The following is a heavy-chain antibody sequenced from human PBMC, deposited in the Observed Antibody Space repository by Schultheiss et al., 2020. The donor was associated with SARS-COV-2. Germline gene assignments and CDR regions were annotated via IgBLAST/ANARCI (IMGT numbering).Heavy chain of an antibody. J-gene: IGHJ6*02. D-gene: IGHD3-22*01. V-gene: IGHV1-69*13. CDR1: GYTFTSYG. CDR2: IIPIFGTA. Sequence: SVKVSCKASGYTFTSYGISWVRQAPGQGLEWMGGIIPIFGTANYAQKFQGRVTITADESTSTAYMELSSLRSEDTAVYYCATKGGYYYLKGFNYYGMDVWGQGTTVTVSS. CDR3: ATKGGYYYLKGFNYYGMDV.